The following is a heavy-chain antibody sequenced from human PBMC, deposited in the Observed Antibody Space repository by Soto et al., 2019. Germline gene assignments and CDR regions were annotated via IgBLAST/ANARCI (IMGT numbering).Heavy chain of an antibody. Sequence: EVQLVESGGGLVQPGGSLRLSCAAAGFTFSRHWIHWVRQAPGKGLVWVSRINSDGSSTNYADSVKGRFTISRDNAMNTLYLQMNSLRAEDTAVYYCARGLLYLYGMDVWGQGTTVTVSS. V-gene: IGHV3-74*01. J-gene: IGHJ6*02. CDR1: GFTFSRHW. D-gene: IGHD2-8*01. CDR2: INSDGSST. CDR3: ARGLLYLYGMDV.